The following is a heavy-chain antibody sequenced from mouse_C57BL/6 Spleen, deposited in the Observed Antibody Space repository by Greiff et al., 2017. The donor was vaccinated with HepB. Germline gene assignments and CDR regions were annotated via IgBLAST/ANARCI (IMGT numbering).Heavy chain of an antibody. J-gene: IGHJ1*03. V-gene: IGHV1-50*01. D-gene: IGHD1-1*01. CDR1: GYTFTSYW. CDR2: IDPSDSYT. CDR3: ARSESSPLGFDV. Sequence: QVQLQQPGAELVKPGASVKLSCKASGYTFTSYWMQWVKQRPGQGLEWIGEIDPSDSYTNYNQKFKGKATLTVDTSSSTAYMQLSSLTSEDSAVYYCARSESSPLGFDVWGTGTTVTVSS.